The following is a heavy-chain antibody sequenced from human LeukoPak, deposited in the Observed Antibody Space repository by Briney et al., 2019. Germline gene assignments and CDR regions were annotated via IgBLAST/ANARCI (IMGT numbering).Heavy chain of an antibody. CDR2: ISGSGGST. D-gene: IGHD1-26*01. J-gene: IGHJ4*02. CDR3: AREGVGAPHHKPND. CDR1: GFTFSSYA. V-gene: IGHV3-23*01. Sequence: GGSLRLSCAASGFTFSSYAMSWVRQAPGKGLEWVSAISGSGGSTYYADSVKGRFTISRDNSKNTLYLQMNSLRAEDTAVYYCAREGVGAPHHKPNDWGQGTLVTVSS.